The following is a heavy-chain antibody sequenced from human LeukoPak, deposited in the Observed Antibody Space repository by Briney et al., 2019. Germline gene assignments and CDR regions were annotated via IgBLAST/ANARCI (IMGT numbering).Heavy chain of an antibody. D-gene: IGHD6-19*01. J-gene: IGHJ4*02. CDR2: ISGGGIAI. Sequence: EGSLRLSCAASGFTFSDYYMSWIRQAPGRGLEWLSAISGGGIAIYYADSLKGRFTVSRDNSKNTLFLQMNSLTAEDAATYYCAKHLGLAVAGNFFHWGQGTLVTVSS. V-gene: IGHV3-23*01. CDR3: AKHLGLAVAGNFFH. CDR1: GFTFSDYY.